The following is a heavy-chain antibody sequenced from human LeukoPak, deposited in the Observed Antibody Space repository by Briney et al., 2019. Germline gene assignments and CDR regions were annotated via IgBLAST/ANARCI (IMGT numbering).Heavy chain of an antibody. Sequence: ASVTVSFKASGYTFTSCDINWVRQATGQGLEWMGWMNPNSGNTGYGQSFQGRITMTRDISIGTAYMELSNLTSEDTAIYYCTRGSSGRRDNWGQGTQVTVSA. J-gene: IGHJ4*02. CDR2: MNPNSGNT. D-gene: IGHD6-19*01. CDR1: GYTFTSCD. CDR3: TRGSSGRRDN. V-gene: IGHV1-8*01.